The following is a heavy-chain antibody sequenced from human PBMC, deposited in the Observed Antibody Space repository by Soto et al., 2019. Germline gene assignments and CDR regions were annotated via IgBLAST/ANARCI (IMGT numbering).Heavy chain of an antibody. J-gene: IGHJ4*02. CDR1: GYTFSDYY. Sequence: QVKWVESGGDLVKPGGSLGLSCAASGYTFSDYYMSWIRQAPGKGLEWISYIDTSGTKIYYADSVKGRFTITRDNAKNSLYLEMNSLRDEDTAVYYCASHYDMWSGYLSPVDYWGQGTLVTVSS. V-gene: IGHV3-11*01. CDR2: IDTSGTKI. CDR3: ASHYDMWSGYLSPVDY. D-gene: IGHD3-3*01.